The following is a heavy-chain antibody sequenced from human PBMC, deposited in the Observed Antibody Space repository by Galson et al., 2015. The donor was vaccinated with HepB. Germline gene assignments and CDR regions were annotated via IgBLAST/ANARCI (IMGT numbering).Heavy chain of an antibody. CDR1: GFTFSSYS. CDR3: ARAPGYYGSGSYSP. D-gene: IGHD3-10*01. J-gene: IGHJ5*02. V-gene: IGHV3-21*01. CDR2: ISSSSSYM. Sequence: SLRLSCAASGFTFSSYSMNWVRQAPGKGLEWVSSISSSSSYMYYADSVKGRFTISRDNAKNSLYLQMNSLRAEDTAVYYCARAPGYYGSGSYSPWGQGTLVTVSS.